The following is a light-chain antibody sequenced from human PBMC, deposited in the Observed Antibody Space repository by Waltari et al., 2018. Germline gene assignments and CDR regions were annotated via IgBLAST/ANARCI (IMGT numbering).Light chain of an antibody. J-gene: IGKJ5*01. CDR3: QQAYNTPSIT. V-gene: IGKV1-39*01. CDR2: SAS. Sequence: DIQMTQSPSSLYASVGDRVTITCRASESIGYYLNWYQQRPGQTPDLLIYSASSLQDGVPSRFTGSGSGTVFTLTISSLQPEDSATYYCQQAYNTPSITFGQGTRLEIK. CDR1: ESIGYY.